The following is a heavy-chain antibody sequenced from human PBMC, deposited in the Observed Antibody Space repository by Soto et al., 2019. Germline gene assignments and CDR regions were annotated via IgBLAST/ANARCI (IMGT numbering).Heavy chain of an antibody. CDR1: GYTFTSYA. D-gene: IGHD3-10*01. CDR3: ARSPCYGSGSYCPFDY. J-gene: IGHJ4*02. V-gene: IGHV1-3*01. Sequence: GASVKFSCKASGYTFTSYAMHWVRQAPGQRLEWMGWINAGNGNTKYSQKFQGRVTITRDTSASTAYMELSSLRSEDTAVYYCARSPCYGSGSYCPFDYWGQGTLVTVSS. CDR2: INAGNGNT.